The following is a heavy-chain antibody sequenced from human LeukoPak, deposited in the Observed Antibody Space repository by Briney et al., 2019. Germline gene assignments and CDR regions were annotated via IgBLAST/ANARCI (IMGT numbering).Heavy chain of an antibody. CDR3: ARASRPGIAVAGTQDNWFDP. CDR2: IIPIFGTA. J-gene: IGHJ5*02. D-gene: IGHD6-19*01. Sequence: RASVKVSCTASGGTFSSYAISWVRQAPGQGLEWMGGIIPIFGTANYAQKFQGRVTITTDESTSTAYMELSSLRSEDTAVYYCARASRPGIAVAGTQDNWFDPWGQGTLVTVSS. CDR1: GGTFSSYA. V-gene: IGHV1-69*05.